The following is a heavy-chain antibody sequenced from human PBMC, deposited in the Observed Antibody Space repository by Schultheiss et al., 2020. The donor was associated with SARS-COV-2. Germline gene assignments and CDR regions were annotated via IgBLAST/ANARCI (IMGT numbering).Heavy chain of an antibody. Sequence: QTLSLTCAVYGGSFSGYYWSWIRQPPGKALEWLALIDWDDEKYYSTSLKTRLTISKDTSKNQVVLTMTNMDPVDTATYYCARMAYCDAFDIWGQGTMVTVSS. CDR2: IDWDDEK. CDR3: ARMAYCDAFDI. D-gene: IGHD2-21*01. V-gene: IGHV2-70*01. J-gene: IGHJ3*02. CDR1: GGSFSGYY.